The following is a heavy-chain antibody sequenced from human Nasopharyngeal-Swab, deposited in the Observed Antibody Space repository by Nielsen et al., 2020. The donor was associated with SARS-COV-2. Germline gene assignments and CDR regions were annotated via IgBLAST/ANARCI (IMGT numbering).Heavy chain of an antibody. CDR1: GGSISSYY. CDR3: ARRAFGYCSGGSCQNAFDI. V-gene: IGHV4-59*01. Sequence: SETLSLTCTVSGGSISSYYWSWIRQPPGKGLEWIGSIYYSGSTNYNPSLKSRVTISVDTSKNQFSLKLSSVTAADTAVYYCARRAFGYCSGGSCQNAFDIWGQGTMVTVSS. J-gene: IGHJ3*02. D-gene: IGHD2-15*01. CDR2: IYYSGST.